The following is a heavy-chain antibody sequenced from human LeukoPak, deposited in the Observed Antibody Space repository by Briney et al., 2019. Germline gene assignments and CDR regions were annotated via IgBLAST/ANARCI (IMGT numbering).Heavy chain of an antibody. V-gene: IGHV3-21*01. J-gene: IGHJ6*03. CDR2: ISSSSSYI. CDR3: ARDGIQLWLPYYYYMDV. D-gene: IGHD5-18*01. CDR1: GFTFSSYS. Sequence: GGSLRLSCAASGFTFSSYSMDWVRQAPGKGLEWVSSISSSSSYIYYADSVKGRFTISRDNAKNSLYLQMNSLRAEDTAVYYCARDGIQLWLPYYYYMDVWGKGTTVTVSS.